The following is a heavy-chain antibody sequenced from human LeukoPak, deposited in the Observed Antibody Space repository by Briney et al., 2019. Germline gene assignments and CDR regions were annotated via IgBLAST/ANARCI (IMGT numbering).Heavy chain of an antibody. V-gene: IGHV6-1*01. CDR1: GDSVSSISVA. CDR3: ARANYDSSGYYLYYFDY. Sequence: SQTLSLTCAISGDSVSSISVAWNWIRQSPSRGLEWLGRTYYRSKWYNEYAVSVKGRININPDPSKNQFSLQLNSVTPEDTAVYYCARANYDSSGYYLYYFDYWGQGTLVTVSS. D-gene: IGHD3-22*01. CDR2: TYYRSKWYN. J-gene: IGHJ4*02.